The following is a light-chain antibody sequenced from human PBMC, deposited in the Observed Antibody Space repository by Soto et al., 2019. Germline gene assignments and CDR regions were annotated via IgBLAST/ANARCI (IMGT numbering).Light chain of an antibody. CDR3: QHRSNWPLT. CDR2: DAS. Sequence: EIVLTQSPATLALSPGERATLSCRASQSVNNYLAWYQQKPGQAPRLLIYDASSRATGVPARFSGSGSGTDFTLTISSLEPEDFAVYFCQHRSNWPLTFGHGTKVHIK. J-gene: IGKJ3*01. V-gene: IGKV3-11*01. CDR1: QSVNNY.